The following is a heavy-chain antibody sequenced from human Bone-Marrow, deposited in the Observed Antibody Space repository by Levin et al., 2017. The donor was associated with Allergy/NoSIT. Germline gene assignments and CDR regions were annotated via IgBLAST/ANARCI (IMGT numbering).Heavy chain of an antibody. D-gene: IGHD2-2*01. CDR1: GYTFTTYS. CDR3: PRDYPRYCSSPNCPSPFDS. Sequence: GASVKVSCKASGYTFTTYSITWVGQAPGQGREGMGWISAFNGDTRYAQNVQGRVTMTTDTSTRKAYMEVGSLRSDDTAVYYCPRDYPRYCSSPNCPSPFDSWGQGTLITVSS. CDR2: ISAFNGDT. V-gene: IGHV1-18*04. J-gene: IGHJ4*02.